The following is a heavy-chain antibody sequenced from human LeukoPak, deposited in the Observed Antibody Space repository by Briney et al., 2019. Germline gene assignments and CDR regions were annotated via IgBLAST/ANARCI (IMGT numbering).Heavy chain of an antibody. D-gene: IGHD1-1*01. V-gene: IGHV1-69*01. Sequence: SAVKVSCKASGGTFSSYALSWVRQAPGQGLEWMGGIIPIFGTANYAQKIQGRVTITADESTSTAYMELSSLRSEDTAVYYCARTLKGTDYGMDVWGQGTTVTVSS. CDR2: IIPIFGTA. CDR3: ARTLKGTDYGMDV. CDR1: GGTFSSYA. J-gene: IGHJ6*02.